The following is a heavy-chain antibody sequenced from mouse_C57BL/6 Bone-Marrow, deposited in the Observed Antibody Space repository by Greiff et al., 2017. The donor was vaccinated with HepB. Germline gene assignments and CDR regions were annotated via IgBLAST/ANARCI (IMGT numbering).Heavy chain of an antibody. CDR1: GYTFTSYW. J-gene: IGHJ4*01. D-gene: IGHD1-1*01. CDR3: ARGATVVALYYAMDY. Sequence: QVQLKQPGAELVKPGASVKLSCKASGYTFTSYWMHWVKQRPGRGLEWIGRIDPNSGGTKYNEKFKSKATLTVDKPSSTAYMQLSSLTSEDSAVYYCARGATVVALYYAMDYWGQGTSVTVSS. CDR2: IDPNSGGT. V-gene: IGHV1-72*01.